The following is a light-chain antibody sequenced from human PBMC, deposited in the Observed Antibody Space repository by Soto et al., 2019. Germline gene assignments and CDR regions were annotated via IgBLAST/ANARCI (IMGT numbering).Light chain of an antibody. J-gene: IGKJ1*01. CDR1: HSISSGY. CDR2: GAS. V-gene: IGKV3-20*01. CDR3: HQYESWT. Sequence: ESVVTQSPSTLSLSTGERATLSCRASHSISSGYLGWYQQKPGQAPRLLIDGASSRATGIPDRFSGSGSGTDFTLTISRLEPEDFAVYYCHQYESWTFGQGTNVDIK.